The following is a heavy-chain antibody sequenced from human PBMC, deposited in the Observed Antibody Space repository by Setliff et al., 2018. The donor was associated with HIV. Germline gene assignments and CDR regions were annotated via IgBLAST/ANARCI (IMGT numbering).Heavy chain of an antibody. V-gene: IGHV4-59*11. D-gene: IGHD6-13*01. Sequence: SETLSLTCTVSDASISSHYWSWIRQPPGKGLEWIAYIYYRGSTSYNPSLKSRVAVSIDTSKNQFSLKLNSVTAADTAVYYCARAGYNSRPYYFDYWVQGTLVTVSS. J-gene: IGHJ4*02. CDR1: DASISSHY. CDR2: IYYRGST. CDR3: ARAGYNSRPYYFDY.